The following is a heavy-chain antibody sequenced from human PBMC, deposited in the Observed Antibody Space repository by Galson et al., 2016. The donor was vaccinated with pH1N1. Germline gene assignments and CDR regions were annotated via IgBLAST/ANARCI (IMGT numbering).Heavy chain of an antibody. J-gene: IGHJ6*02. CDR1: GFSLSTTGVG. D-gene: IGHD2-21*01. V-gene: IGHV2-5*02. CDR3: AHSDSYYGQDV. CDR2: IYWDDDR. Sequence: PALVKPTQTLTLACTFSGFSLSTTGVGVGWIRQPPGKALEWLALIYWDDDRRFSPSLKSRLTITKDPSKKQVVLRMTNMDPVDTATYYCAHSDSYYGQDVWGQGTTVTVSS.